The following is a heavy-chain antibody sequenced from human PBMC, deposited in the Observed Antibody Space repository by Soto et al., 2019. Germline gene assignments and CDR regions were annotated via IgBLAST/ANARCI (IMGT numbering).Heavy chain of an antibody. CDR2: ISGSGGST. CDR1: GFTFSSDA. V-gene: IGHV3-23*01. Sequence: GFTFSSDAMSWVRQAPGRGLEWVSAISGSGGSTYYADSVKGRFTISRDNSKNTLYLQMNSLRAEDTAVYYCVCGYSSSNTISGYWGQGTLVTVSS. CDR3: VCGYSSSNTISGY. J-gene: IGHJ4*02. D-gene: IGHD6-6*01.